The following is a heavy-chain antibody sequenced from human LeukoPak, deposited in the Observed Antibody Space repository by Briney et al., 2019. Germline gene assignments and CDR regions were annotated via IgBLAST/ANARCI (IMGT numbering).Heavy chain of an antibody. V-gene: IGHV4-59*01. J-gene: IGHJ6*03. Sequence: PSETLSLTCTVSGGSIRSYYWSWLRQPPGKGLEWMGYLYYSGSTNYNPSLKSRVTISVDTSKHQVSLKLSSVTAADTAVYYCASRASDTAMIDDYDYMDVWGKGTTVTVSS. CDR1: GGSIRSYY. CDR2: LYYSGST. CDR3: ASRASDTAMIDDYDYMDV. D-gene: IGHD5-18*01.